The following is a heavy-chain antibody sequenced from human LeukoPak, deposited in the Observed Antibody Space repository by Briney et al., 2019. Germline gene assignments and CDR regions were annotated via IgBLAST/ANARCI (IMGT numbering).Heavy chain of an antibody. V-gene: IGHV4-39*02. J-gene: IGHJ4*02. CDR2: IFYSGST. CDR3: ARGLRRHGKSY. CDR1: GGSISTSNYY. Sequence: PSETLSLTCTVSGGSISTSNYYWGWIRQPPGKGLEWIGNIFYSGSTYYSPSLRSRVTISLDTSRNQFSLKLSSVTAADTAVYYCARGLRRHGKSYWGQGTLVTVSS.